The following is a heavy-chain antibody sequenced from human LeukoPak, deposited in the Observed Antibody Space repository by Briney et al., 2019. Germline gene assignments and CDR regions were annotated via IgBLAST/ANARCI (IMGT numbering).Heavy chain of an antibody. J-gene: IGHJ3*02. Sequence: GGSLRLSCAASGFTFSSYAMTWVRQAPGKGLEWVSVISGGSGDTFYADSVKGRFTISRENAKNSLYLQMNSLRAEDTAVYYCARADFGAFDIWGQGTMVTVSS. D-gene: IGHD3-10*01. V-gene: IGHV3-23*01. CDR2: ISGGSGDT. CDR1: GFTFSSYA. CDR3: ARADFGAFDI.